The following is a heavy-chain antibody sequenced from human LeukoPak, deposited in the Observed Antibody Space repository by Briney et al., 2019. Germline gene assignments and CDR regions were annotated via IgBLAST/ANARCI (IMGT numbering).Heavy chain of an antibody. D-gene: IGHD3-22*01. CDR1: GGSISSYY. J-gene: IGHJ4*02. CDR3: ARTTYYYDSSGYFKTYYFDY. Sequence: SETLSLTCTVSGGSISSYYWSWIRQPPGKGLEWIGYIYYSGGTNYNPSLKSRVTISVDTSKNQFSLKLSSVTAADTAVYYCARTTYYYDSSGYFKTYYFDYWGQGTLVTVSS. V-gene: IGHV4-59*08. CDR2: IYYSGGT.